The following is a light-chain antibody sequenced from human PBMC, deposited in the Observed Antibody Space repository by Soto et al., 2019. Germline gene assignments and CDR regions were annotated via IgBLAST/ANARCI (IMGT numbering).Light chain of an antibody. CDR1: SSDIGGYSY. Sequence: QSALTQPASVSGSPGRSITISCTGTSSDIGGYSYVSWYQQHPGKAPKLMIYEVSNRPSGVSNRFSGSKSGNTASLTISGLQAEDEDDYYCSSYTSSSTRVFGTGTKLTVL. V-gene: IGLV2-14*01. CDR2: EVS. CDR3: SSYTSSSTRV. J-gene: IGLJ1*01.